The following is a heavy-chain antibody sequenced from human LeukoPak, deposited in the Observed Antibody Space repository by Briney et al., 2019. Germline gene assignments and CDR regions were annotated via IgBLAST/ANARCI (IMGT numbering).Heavy chain of an antibody. CDR2: ISGSGGST. J-gene: IGHJ4*02. Sequence: GGSLRLSCAASGFTFSSYAMSWVRQAPGKGLGWVSAISGSGGSTYYADSVKGRFTISRDNSKNTLYLQMNSLRAEDTAVYYCAKGTGYYDSSGPDPFYFDYWGQGTLVTVSS. D-gene: IGHD3-22*01. CDR1: GFTFSSYA. CDR3: AKGTGYYDSSGPDPFYFDY. V-gene: IGHV3-23*01.